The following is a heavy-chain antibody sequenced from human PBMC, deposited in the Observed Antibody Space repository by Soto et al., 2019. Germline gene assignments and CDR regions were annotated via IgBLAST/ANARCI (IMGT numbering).Heavy chain of an antibody. CDR3: ARERVAHSGWYSSYYYYYGMDV. D-gene: IGHD6-19*01. V-gene: IGHV3-30-3*01. Sequence: QVQLVESGGGVVQPGRSLRLSCAASGFTFSSYAMHWVRQAPGKGLEWVAVISYDGSNKYYADSVKGRFTISRDNSKNTLYLQMNSLRAEDTAVYYCARERVAHSGWYSSYYYYYGMDVWGQGTTVTVSS. CDR2: ISYDGSNK. CDR1: GFTFSSYA. J-gene: IGHJ6*02.